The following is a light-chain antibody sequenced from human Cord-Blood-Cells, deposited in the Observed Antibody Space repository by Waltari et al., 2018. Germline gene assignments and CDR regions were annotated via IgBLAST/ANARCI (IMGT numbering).Light chain of an antibody. Sequence: SYELTQPPSVSVSPGQTASITCSGDKLGDKSACWYQQKPGQSPVLVIYQVSKRPSGIPERFSGSNSGKTATLTISGTQAMDEADYYCQAWDSSTVVFGGGTKLTVL. CDR1: KLGDKS. CDR2: QVS. CDR3: QAWDSSTVV. V-gene: IGLV3-1*01. J-gene: IGLJ2*01.